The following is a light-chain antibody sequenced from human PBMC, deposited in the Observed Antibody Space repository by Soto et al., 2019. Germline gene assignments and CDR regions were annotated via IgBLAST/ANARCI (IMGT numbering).Light chain of an antibody. CDR2: EVS. Sequence: QSALTQPASVSGSPGQSITISCTGTSSGVGSYNLVSWYQHRPGKAPKLVISEVSNRPSGVSNRFSGSKSGNTASLTISGLQAEDEANYYCCSYTASTTPLFGGGTKLTVL. V-gene: IGLV2-14*02. CDR1: SSGVGSYNL. CDR3: CSYTASTTPL. J-gene: IGLJ3*02.